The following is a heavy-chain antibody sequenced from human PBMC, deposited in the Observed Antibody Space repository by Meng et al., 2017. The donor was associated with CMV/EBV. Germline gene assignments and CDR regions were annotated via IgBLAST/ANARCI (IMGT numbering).Heavy chain of an antibody. Sequence: GESLKISCAASGFTVSSYWMSWVRQAPGKGLEWVAKIKQDGSEKYYVDSVKGRFTISRDNAKNSLYLQMNSLRAEDTAVYYCARVSDFWTEGGLDYWGPGTLVTVSS. CDR2: IKQDGSEK. J-gene: IGHJ4*02. V-gene: IGHV3-7*01. CDR3: ARVSDFWTEGGLDY. CDR1: GFTVSSYW. D-gene: IGHD3-3*01.